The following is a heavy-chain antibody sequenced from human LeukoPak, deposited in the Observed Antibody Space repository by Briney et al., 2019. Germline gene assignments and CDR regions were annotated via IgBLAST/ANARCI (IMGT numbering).Heavy chain of an antibody. Sequence: GGSLRLSCAASGFTFSSYTMNWVRQAPGKGLEWVSSISSSSSYIYYADSVKGRFTIPRDNAKNSLYLQMNSLRAEDTAVYYCARRGSIAVAGTVDYWGQGTLVTVSS. CDR2: ISSSSSYI. D-gene: IGHD6-19*01. CDR1: GFTFSSYT. CDR3: ARRGSIAVAGTVDY. V-gene: IGHV3-21*01. J-gene: IGHJ4*02.